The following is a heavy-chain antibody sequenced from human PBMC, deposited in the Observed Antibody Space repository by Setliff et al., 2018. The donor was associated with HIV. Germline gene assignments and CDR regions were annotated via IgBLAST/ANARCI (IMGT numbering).Heavy chain of an antibody. CDR3: ARAYNVYDYRFDSSGYDY. V-gene: IGHV3-7*03. J-gene: IGHJ4*02. Sequence: GSLRLSCAASGFSFSSYAMSWVRQVPGKGLEWVSNTKYEGSEGYYVDSVKGRFIASTDNARNSLFLEMNSLRAEDTAVYYCARAYNVYDYRFDSSGYDYWGQGTLVTVSS. D-gene: IGHD3-22*01. CDR2: TKYEGSEG. CDR1: GFSFSSYA.